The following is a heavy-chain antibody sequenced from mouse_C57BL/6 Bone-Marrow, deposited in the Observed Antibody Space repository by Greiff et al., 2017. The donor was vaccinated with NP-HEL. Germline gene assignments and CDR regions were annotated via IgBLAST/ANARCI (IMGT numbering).Heavy chain of an antibody. J-gene: IGHJ4*01. CDR3: AREVTPHYYAMGY. CDR1: GYTFTSYW. Sequence: VQLQQPGAELVMPGASVKLSCKASGYTFTSYWMHWVKQRPGQGLEWIGEIDPSDSYTNYNQKFKGKSTLTVDKSSSTAYMQLSSLTSEDSAVYYCAREVTPHYYAMGYWGQETSDTGSS. D-gene: IGHD2-2*01. V-gene: IGHV1-69*01. CDR2: IDPSDSYT.